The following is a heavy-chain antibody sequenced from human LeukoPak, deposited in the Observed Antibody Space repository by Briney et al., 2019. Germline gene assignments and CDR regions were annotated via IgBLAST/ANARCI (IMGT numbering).Heavy chain of an antibody. J-gene: IGHJ3*02. CDR1: GFTFDDYA. D-gene: IGHD3-22*01. Sequence: GRSLRLSCAASGFTFDDYAMHWVRQAPGKGLEWVSGISWNSGSIGYADSVKGRFTISRDNAKNSLYLQMNSLRAEDMALYYRAKDTRDSSRDGAFDIWGQGTMVTVSS. CDR2: ISWNSGSI. V-gene: IGHV3-9*03. CDR3: AKDTRDSSRDGAFDI.